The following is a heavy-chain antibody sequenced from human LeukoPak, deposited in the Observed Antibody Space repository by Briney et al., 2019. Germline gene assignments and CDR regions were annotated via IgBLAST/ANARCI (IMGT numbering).Heavy chain of an antibody. V-gene: IGHV7-4-1*02. J-gene: IGHJ6*03. CDR2: INTDTGKP. Sequence: GASVKVSCKASGYTFTSYAMNWVRQAPGQGLEWMGWINTDTGKPTYAQGFTRRFVFSLDTSVSTAYLQISSLQAEDTAVYYCARGKYYDSWSGHRYYYMDVWGKGTTVTVSS. D-gene: IGHD3-3*01. CDR1: GYTFTSYA. CDR3: ARGKYYDSWSGHRYYYMDV.